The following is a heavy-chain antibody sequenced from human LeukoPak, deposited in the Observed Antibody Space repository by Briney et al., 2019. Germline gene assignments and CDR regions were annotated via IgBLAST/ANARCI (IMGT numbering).Heavy chain of an antibody. CDR2: IYTGGST. CDR3: ARRPTVTTPLTA. CDR1: GFTVSTNF. V-gene: IGHV3-53*01. Sequence: GGSLRLSCAASGFTVSTNFMSWVRQAPGKGLEWVSVIYTGGSTYYADSVRGRFTISRDNAKNSLYLQMNSLRAEDTAVYYCARRPTVTTPLTAWGQGTLVTVSS. D-gene: IGHD4-17*01. J-gene: IGHJ5*02.